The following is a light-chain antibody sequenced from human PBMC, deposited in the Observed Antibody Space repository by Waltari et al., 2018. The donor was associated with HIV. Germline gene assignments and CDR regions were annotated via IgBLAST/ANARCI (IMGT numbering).Light chain of an antibody. Sequence: SYDLTQPLSVSVALGQTAMITCGGNNIGSKNVHWYQQKPGQAPVLVIYRDNNRPSGIPERVSGSNSGNTATLTISRAQAEDEADYYCQVWDKFGGGTKLTVL. V-gene: IGLV3-9*01. CDR3: QVWDK. CDR1: NIGSKN. CDR2: RDN. J-gene: IGLJ2*01.